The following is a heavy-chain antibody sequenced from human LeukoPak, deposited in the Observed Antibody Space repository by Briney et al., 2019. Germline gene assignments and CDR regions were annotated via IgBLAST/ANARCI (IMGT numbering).Heavy chain of an antibody. CDR1: GFTFRSYW. CDR3: ATSSTVRGGSDY. J-gene: IGHJ4*02. Sequence: GGSLRLSCAASGFTFRSYWMSWVRQAPGKGLEWVANIKHDESEKYYVDSVKGRFTISRDNAKNSLYLQMNSLRAEDTAVYYCATSSTVRGGSDYWGQGTLVTVSS. V-gene: IGHV3-7*01. CDR2: IKHDESEK. D-gene: IGHD3-10*01.